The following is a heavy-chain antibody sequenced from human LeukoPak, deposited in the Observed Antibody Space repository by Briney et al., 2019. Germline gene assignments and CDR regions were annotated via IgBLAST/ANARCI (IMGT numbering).Heavy chain of an antibody. D-gene: IGHD2-2*01. Sequence: PSETLSLTCAVYGGSFSGYYWSWIRQPPGKGLEWIGEINHSGSTNYNPSLKSRVTISVDTSKNQFSLKLSSVTAADTAVYYCASYCSSTSCLNWFDPWGQGTLVTVSS. J-gene: IGHJ5*02. CDR3: ASYCSSTSCLNWFDP. CDR2: INHSGST. CDR1: GGSFSGYY. V-gene: IGHV4-34*01.